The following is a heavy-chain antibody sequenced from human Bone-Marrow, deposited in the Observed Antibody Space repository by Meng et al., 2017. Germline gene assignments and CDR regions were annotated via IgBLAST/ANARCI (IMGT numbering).Heavy chain of an antibody. CDR3: AKDDSSGYGPDY. J-gene: IGHJ4*02. D-gene: IGHD5-18*01. CDR2: IGGSGTI. CDR1: GFTFSSYW. V-gene: IGHV3-23*04. Sequence: EGQVVGCGGGLVQPGGSLGLSCAASGFTFSSYWMHWGRQAPGKGLVWVSRIGGSGTIHYADSVKGRVTISRDNSKNTVYLEMNSLRVEDTAVYYCAKDDSSGYGPDYWGQGTLVTVSS.